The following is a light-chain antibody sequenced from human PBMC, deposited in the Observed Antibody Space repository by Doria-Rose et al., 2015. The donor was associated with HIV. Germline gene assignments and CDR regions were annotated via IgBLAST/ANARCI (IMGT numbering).Light chain of an antibody. J-gene: IGKJ1*01. CDR1: QSFSSTY. V-gene: IGKV3-20*01. Sequence: TQSPGTLSLSPGERATLSCRASQSFSSTYLAWYQQKPGQAPSLLIYDGSTRATGIPDRFSASGSGTDFTLTISRLEPEDFALYYRHQYGASWTFGQGTKVEI. CDR2: DGS. CDR3: HQYGASWT.